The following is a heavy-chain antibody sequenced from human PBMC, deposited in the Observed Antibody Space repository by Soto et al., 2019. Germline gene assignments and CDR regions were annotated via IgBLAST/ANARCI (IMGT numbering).Heavy chain of an antibody. D-gene: IGHD2-8*01. V-gene: IGHV1-2*02. Sequence: ASVKVSCKASGYTFTGYYMHWVRQAPGQGLEWMRWINPNSGGTNYAQKFQGRVTMTRDTSISTAYMELSRLRSDDTAVYYCARGYCTNGVCYWLDPWGQGTMVTVSS. CDR3: ARGYCTNGVCYWLDP. J-gene: IGHJ5*02. CDR2: INPNSGGT. CDR1: GYTFTGYY.